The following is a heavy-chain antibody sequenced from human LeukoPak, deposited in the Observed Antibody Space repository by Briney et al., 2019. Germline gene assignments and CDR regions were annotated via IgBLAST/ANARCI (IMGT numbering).Heavy chain of an antibody. D-gene: IGHD2-2*01. Sequence: GSLRLSCAASGFTFSNYAMNWVRQAPGKGLQWVSGISGSGGSTYYADSVEGRFTISRDNSKNTLYLQMNSLRAEDTAVYYCAKGHLVVVVPTAIDYWGQGTLVTVSS. J-gene: IGHJ4*02. CDR3: AKGHLVVVVPTAIDY. CDR2: ISGSGGST. CDR1: GFTFSNYA. V-gene: IGHV3-23*01.